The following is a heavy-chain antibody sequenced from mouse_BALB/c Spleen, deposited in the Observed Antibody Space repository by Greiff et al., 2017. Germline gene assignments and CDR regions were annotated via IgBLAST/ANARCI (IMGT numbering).Heavy chain of an antibody. V-gene: IGHV1-74*01. J-gene: IGHJ4*01. D-gene: IGHD4-1*01. CDR2: IDPSDSET. CDR3: AIQTGTLYYAMDY. Sequence: QVQLQQSGPQLVRPGASVKISCKASGYSFTSYWMHWVKQRPGQGLEWIGMIDPSDSETRLNQKFKDKATLTVDKSSSTAYMQLSSPTSEDSAVYYCAIQTGTLYYAMDYWGQGTSVTVSS. CDR1: GYSFTSYW.